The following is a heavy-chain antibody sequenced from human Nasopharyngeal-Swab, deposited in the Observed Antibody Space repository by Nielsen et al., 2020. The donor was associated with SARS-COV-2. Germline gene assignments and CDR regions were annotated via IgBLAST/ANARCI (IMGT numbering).Heavy chain of an antibody. CDR2: ISSSSSTI. Sequence: GGSLRLSWAASGFTFSSYSMNWVRQAPGKGLEWVSYISSSSSTIYYADSVKGRFTISRDNAKNSLYLQMNSLRAEDTAVYYCASGGSSGWRTFDYWGQGTLVTVSS. V-gene: IGHV3-48*01. CDR3: ASGGSSGWRTFDY. CDR1: GFTFSSYS. J-gene: IGHJ4*02. D-gene: IGHD6-19*01.